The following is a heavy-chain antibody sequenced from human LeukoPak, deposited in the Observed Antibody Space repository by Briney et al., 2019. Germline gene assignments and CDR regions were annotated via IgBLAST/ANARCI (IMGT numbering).Heavy chain of an antibody. CDR1: GGSISSYY. J-gene: IGHJ5*02. D-gene: IGHD2-2*02. CDR3: ARDPRTPLYCSSTSCYKGAWFDP. CDR2: IYYSGST. V-gene: IGHV4-59*01. Sequence: PSETLSLTRTVSGGSISSYYWSWIRQPPGKGLEWIGYIYYSGSTNYNPSLKSRVTISVDTSKNQFSLKLSSVTAADTAVYYCARDPRTPLYCSSTSCYKGAWFDPWGQGTLVTVSS.